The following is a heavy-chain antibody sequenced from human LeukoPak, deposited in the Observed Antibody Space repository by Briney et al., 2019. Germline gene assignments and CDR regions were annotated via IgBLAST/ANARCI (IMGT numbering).Heavy chain of an antibody. CDR2: ISSSGSTI. V-gene: IGHV3-11*01. J-gene: IGHJ6*02. Sequence: PGGSLRLSCAASGFTFSDYYMSWIRQAPGKGLEWVSYISSSGSTIYYADSVKGRFTISRDNAKNSLYLQMNSLRAEDTAVYYSARGYCSSTSCYAYYYYGMDVWGQGTTVTVSS. CDR3: ARGYCSSTSCYAYYYYGMDV. CDR1: GFTFSDYY. D-gene: IGHD2-2*01.